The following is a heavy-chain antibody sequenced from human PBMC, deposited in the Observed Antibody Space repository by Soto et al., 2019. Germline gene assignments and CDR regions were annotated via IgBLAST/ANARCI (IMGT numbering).Heavy chain of an antibody. V-gene: IGHV3-53*02. J-gene: IGHJ6*02. CDR2: IYSGGST. Sequence: EVQLVETGGGLIQPGGSLRLSCAASGFTVSSNYMSWVRQAPGKGLEWVSVIYSGGSTYYAHSVKGRFTISRDNSKTTLYLQMNSLRAEDTAVYYCARDRATMVRGGYYYGMDVWGQGTTVTVSS. CDR1: GFTVSSNY. D-gene: IGHD3-10*01. CDR3: ARDRATMVRGGYYYGMDV.